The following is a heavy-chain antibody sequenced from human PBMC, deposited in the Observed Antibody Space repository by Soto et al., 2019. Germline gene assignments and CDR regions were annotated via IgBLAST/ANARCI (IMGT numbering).Heavy chain of an antibody. CDR1: GGSISSGGYY. CDR3: ASSVKTDFWRYFGA. D-gene: IGHD3-3*01. CDR2: IYYSGST. V-gene: IGHV4-31*03. J-gene: IGHJ4*02. Sequence: PSETLSLTCTVSGGSISSGGYYWSWIRQHPGKGLEWIGYIYYSGSTYYNPSLKSRVTISVDTSKNQFSLKLSSVTAADTAVYYCASSVKTDFWRYFGAWGPGTLVTVSS.